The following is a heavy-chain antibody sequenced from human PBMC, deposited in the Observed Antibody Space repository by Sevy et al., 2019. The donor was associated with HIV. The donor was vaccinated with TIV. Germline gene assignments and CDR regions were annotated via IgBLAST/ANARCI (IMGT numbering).Heavy chain of an antibody. J-gene: IGHJ1*01. CDR1: GFTFSYFS. CDR3: ALERLSSDVAEYFEN. D-gene: IGHD1-1*01. Sequence: GGSLRLSCAASGFTFSYFSMHWVRQAPGKGLEWVATISYDGSNEHYAGSVKGRFTISRDNSKNALYLQMNSLRAEDTAVYSCALERLSSDVAEYFENWGQGTLVTVSS. CDR2: ISYDGSNE. V-gene: IGHV3-30-3*01.